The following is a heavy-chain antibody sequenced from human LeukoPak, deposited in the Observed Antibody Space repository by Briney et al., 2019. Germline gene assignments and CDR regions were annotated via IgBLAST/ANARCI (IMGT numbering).Heavy chain of an antibody. D-gene: IGHD5-18*01. J-gene: IGHJ4*02. CDR3: ARDPPRRYNYGYGDY. V-gene: IGHV3-7*01. CDR1: GFTFSTYW. Sequence: PGGSLRLSCAASGFTFSTYWMSWVRQAPGKGLEWVAHIKQDRSETYYVDSVKGRFTMARDNAKNSPYLPMNSLSAEDTAVYHCARDPPRRYNYGYGDYWREGTLVIVSS. CDR2: IKQDRSET.